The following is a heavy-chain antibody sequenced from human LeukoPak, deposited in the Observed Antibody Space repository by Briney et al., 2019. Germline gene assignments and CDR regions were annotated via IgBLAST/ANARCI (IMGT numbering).Heavy chain of an antibody. CDR2: IIPIFGTA. CDR1: GGTFSSYA. Sequence: SVKVSCKASGGTFSSYAISWVRQAPGQGLEWMGRIIPIFGTANYAQKFQGRVTITTDESTSTAYMELSSLRTEDTAVYYCARDGSSGDYYYYYMDVWGKGTTVTVSS. V-gene: IGHV1-69*05. J-gene: IGHJ6*03. CDR3: ARDGSSGDYYYYYMDV. D-gene: IGHD2-15*01.